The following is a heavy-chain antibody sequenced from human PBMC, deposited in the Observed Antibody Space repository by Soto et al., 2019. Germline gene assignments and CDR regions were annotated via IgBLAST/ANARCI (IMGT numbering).Heavy chain of an antibody. CDR2: MNPNSGNT. Sequence: GASVNVSCKSSGYTFTSYYINWVRQATGQGLEWMGWMNPNSGNTGYAQKFQGRVTMTRNTSISTAYMELSSLRSGDTAVYYCARYYYDSSGYYYDWFDPWGQGTLVTVS. D-gene: IGHD3-22*01. V-gene: IGHV1-8*01. CDR3: ARYYYDSSGYYYDWFDP. J-gene: IGHJ5*02. CDR1: GYTFTSYY.